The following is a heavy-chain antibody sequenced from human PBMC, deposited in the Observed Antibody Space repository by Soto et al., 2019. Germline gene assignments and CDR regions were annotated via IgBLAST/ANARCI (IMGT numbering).Heavy chain of an antibody. CDR1: GGSISSYY. J-gene: IGHJ5*02. Sequence: SETLSLTCTVSGGSISSYYWSWIRQPPGKGLEWIGYIYYSGSTNYNPSLKSRVTISVDTSKNQFSLKLSSVTAADTAVYYCATSGYYYYWYAPWGQGTLVTVSS. D-gene: IGHD3-22*01. CDR2: IYYSGST. CDR3: ATSGYYYYWYAP. V-gene: IGHV4-59*01.